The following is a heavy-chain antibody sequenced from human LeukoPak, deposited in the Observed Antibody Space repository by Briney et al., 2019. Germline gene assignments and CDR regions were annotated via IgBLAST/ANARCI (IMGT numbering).Heavy chain of an antibody. J-gene: IGHJ5*02. CDR2: IWSGRGDT. Sequence: GRSLRLSCAASGFTFSNYGMHWVRQAPGKGLEWVSVIWSGRGDTYYADSVKGRFTISRDISKNTLYLQINSLRADDTAMYYCARDVDTSGHYSRFDPWGQGTLVTVSS. D-gene: IGHD3-22*01. CDR1: GFTFSNYG. V-gene: IGHV3-33*08. CDR3: ARDVDTSGHYSRFDP.